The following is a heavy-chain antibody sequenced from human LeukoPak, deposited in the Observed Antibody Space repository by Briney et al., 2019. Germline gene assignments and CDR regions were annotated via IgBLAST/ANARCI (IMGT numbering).Heavy chain of an antibody. CDR1: GYTFTSYD. CDR3: AAAVAGTSDYYGMDV. CDR2: MNPNSGNT. J-gene: IGHJ6*02. V-gene: IGHV1-8*01. D-gene: IGHD6-19*01. Sequence: ASVTVSCKASGYTFTSYDINWVRQATGQGLEWMGWMNPNSGNTGYAQKFQGRVTMTRNTSISTAYMELSSLRSEDTAVYYCAAAVAGTSDYYGMDVWGQGTTVTVSS.